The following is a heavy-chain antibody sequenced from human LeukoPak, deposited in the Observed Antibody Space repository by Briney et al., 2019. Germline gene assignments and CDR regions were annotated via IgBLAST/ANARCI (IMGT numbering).Heavy chain of an antibody. Sequence: SETLSLTCTVSGGSISSYYWSWIRQPPGKGLEWLGYIYYSGSTNYNPSLKSRVTISVDMSKNQFSLKLTSVTAADTAVYYCARVSGYDSWYYFDYWGQGTLVTVSS. CDR2: IYYSGST. D-gene: IGHD6-13*01. V-gene: IGHV4-59*01. CDR3: ARVSGYDSWYYFDY. J-gene: IGHJ4*02. CDR1: GGSISSYY.